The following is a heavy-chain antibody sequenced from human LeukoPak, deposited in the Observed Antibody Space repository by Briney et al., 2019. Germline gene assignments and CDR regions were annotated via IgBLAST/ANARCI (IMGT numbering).Heavy chain of an antibody. CDR3: ARAGEMDYYYGMDV. CDR1: GFTFSDYY. Sequence: GGSLRLPCAASGFTFSDYYMSWIRQAPGKGLEWVSYISSSSSYTNYADSVKGRFTISRDNAKNSLYLQMNSLRAEDTAVHYCARAGEMDYYYGMDVWGQGTRSPSP. J-gene: IGHJ6*02. CDR2: ISSSSSYT. V-gene: IGHV3-11*05. D-gene: IGHD5-24*01.